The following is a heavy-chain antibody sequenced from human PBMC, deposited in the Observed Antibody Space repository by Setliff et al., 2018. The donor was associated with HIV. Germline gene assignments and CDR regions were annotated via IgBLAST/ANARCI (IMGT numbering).Heavy chain of an antibody. CDR3: ATSIHTRGAIDF. CDR1: GFTFGDYA. CDR2: IRSQPYGMTT. V-gene: IGHV3-49*04. J-gene: IGHJ4*02. Sequence: GGSLRLSCTTFGFTFGDYALSWVRQAPGKGLEWVGLIRSQPYGMTTEYAASVKGRFTISRDDSKNSLYLQMNSLRAEDTALYYCATSIHTRGAIDFWGQGTLVTVSS. D-gene: IGHD1-26*01.